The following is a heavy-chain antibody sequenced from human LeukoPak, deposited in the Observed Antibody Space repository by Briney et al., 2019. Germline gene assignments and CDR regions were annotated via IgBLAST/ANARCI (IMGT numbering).Heavy chain of an antibody. CDR3: AKEGSGYSYGHFDY. V-gene: IGHV3-30*02. CDR1: GFTFSSYG. CDR2: IRYDGSDK. J-gene: IGHJ4*02. D-gene: IGHD5-18*01. Sequence: GGSLTLSCAASGFTFSSYGMPWVRQAPGKGLEWVAFIRYDGSDKYYADSVKGRFTISRDNSKNTLYLQMNSLRAEDTAVYYCAKEGSGYSYGHFDYWGQGTLVTVSS.